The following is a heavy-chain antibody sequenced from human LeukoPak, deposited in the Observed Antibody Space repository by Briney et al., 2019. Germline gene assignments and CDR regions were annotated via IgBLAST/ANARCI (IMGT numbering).Heavy chain of an antibody. CDR2: IYSGGST. CDR1: GFTVSSNY. D-gene: IGHD3-3*01. J-gene: IGHJ4*02. CDR3: ARGRYDFWSGYCSVYFDY. Sequence: GGSLRLSCAASGFTVSSNYMSWVRQAPGKGLEWVSVIYSGGSTYYADSVKGRFTISRDNSKNTLYLQMNSLRAEDTAVYYCARGRYDFWSGYCSVYFDYWGQGTLVTVSS. V-gene: IGHV3-53*01.